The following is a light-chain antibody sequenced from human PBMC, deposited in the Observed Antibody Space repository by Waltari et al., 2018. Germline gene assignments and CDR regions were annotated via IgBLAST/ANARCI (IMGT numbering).Light chain of an antibody. CDR3: MQTLKTPFT. V-gene: IGKV2-28*01. Sequence: DIVITQSPLSLPVTPGEPASISFRSRQSLLHSNGYNYLDWYLQKPGQSPQLLIYLGSNRASGVPDRFSGGGSGTDFTLKISRVEAEDVGVYYCMQTLKTPFTFGQGTKLEIK. CDR1: QSLLHSNGYNY. CDR2: LGS. J-gene: IGKJ2*01.